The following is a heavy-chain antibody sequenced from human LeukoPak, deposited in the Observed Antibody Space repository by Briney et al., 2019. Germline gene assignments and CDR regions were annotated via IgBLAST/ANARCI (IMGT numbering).Heavy chain of an antibody. Sequence: SVKVSCKASGGIFSSYAISWVRQAPGQGLEWMGGIIPILGTANYAQKFQGRVTITADESTSTAYMELSSLRSEDTAVYYCGGPYCSGGSCYSRVKYGMDVWGKGTTVTVSS. D-gene: IGHD2-15*01. J-gene: IGHJ6*04. CDR3: GGPYCSGGSCYSRVKYGMDV. V-gene: IGHV1-69*01. CDR2: IIPILGTA. CDR1: GGIFSSYA.